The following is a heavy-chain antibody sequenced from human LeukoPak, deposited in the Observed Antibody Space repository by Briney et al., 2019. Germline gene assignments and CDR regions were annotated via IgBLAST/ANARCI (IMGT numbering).Heavy chain of an antibody. V-gene: IGHV4-34*01. Sequence: SETLSLTCAVYGGSFSGYYWSWIRRPPGKGLEWIGEINHSGSTNYNPSLKSRVTISVDTSKNQFSLKLSSVTAADTAVYYCARVEHDYVWGSYRRDFDYWGQGTLVTVSS. CDR3: ARVEHDYVWGSYRRDFDY. CDR1: GGSFSGYY. J-gene: IGHJ4*02. CDR2: INHSGST. D-gene: IGHD3-16*02.